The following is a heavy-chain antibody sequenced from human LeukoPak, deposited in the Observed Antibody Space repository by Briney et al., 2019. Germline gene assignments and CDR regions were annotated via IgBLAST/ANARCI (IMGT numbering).Heavy chain of an antibody. CDR1: GFTFISYA. CDR2: ISGSSGST. Sequence: GGSLRLSCSASGFTFISYAGSWDRQAPGKGLEWVSGISGSSGSTYYADSVKGRFTIARDNSKNTLYLQMNSLRAEDTAVYYCAKDPKTTVTTGGLFDYWGQGTLATVSS. CDR3: AKDPKTTVTTGGLFDY. J-gene: IGHJ4*02. V-gene: IGHV3-23*01. D-gene: IGHD4-17*01.